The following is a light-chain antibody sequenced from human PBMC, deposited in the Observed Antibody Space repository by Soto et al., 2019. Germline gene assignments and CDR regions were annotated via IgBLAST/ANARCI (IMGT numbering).Light chain of an antibody. Sequence: QSALTQPASVSGSPGQSITISCTGTSSDVGGYKYVSWYQQHPDKAPKLIIFEVSNRPSGLSSRFSGSKSGNTASLTISGLQAEDEADYDCASYTSSSPAVIVGRGTKRTFL. CDR3: ASYTSSSPAVI. CDR2: EVS. CDR1: SSDVGGYKY. V-gene: IGLV2-14*01. J-gene: IGLJ2*01.